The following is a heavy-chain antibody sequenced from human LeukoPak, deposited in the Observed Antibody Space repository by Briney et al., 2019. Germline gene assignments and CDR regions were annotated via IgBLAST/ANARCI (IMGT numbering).Heavy chain of an antibody. D-gene: IGHD3-10*01. CDR2: ISGSGGST. J-gene: IGHJ6*02. V-gene: IGHV3-23*01. CDR3: AKDRGRVPPLYYYYGMDD. Sequence: PGGSLRLSCAASGFTFSSYAMSWVRQAPGKGLEWVSAISGSGGSTYYADSVKGRFTISRDNSKNTLYLQMNSLRAEDTAVYYCAKDRGRVPPLYYYYGMDDWGQGTTVTVSS. CDR1: GFTFSSYA.